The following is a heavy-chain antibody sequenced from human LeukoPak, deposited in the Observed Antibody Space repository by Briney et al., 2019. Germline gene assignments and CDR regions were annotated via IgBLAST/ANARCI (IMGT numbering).Heavy chain of an antibody. V-gene: IGHV1-2*02. CDR1: GYTFTGYY. D-gene: IGHD3-10*01. Sequence: ASVKVSCKASGYTFTGYYMHWVRQAPGHGLEWMGWINPNSGGTNYAQKFQGRVTMTRDTSISTAYMELSRLRSDDTAVYYCARERMVRGVSAFDYWGQGTLVTVSS. CDR3: ARERMVRGVSAFDY. J-gene: IGHJ4*02. CDR2: INPNSGGT.